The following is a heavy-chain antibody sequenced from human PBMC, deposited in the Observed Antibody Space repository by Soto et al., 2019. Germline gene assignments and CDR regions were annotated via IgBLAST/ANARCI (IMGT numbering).Heavy chain of an antibody. Sequence: PWGSLRLSCAASGFTFSSYWMHWVRQAPGKGLVWVSRINSDGSSTSYADSVKGRFTISRDNAKNTLYLQMNSLRAEDTAVYYCARAPPATNFWSGYGTLGPSDYWGQGTLVTVSS. J-gene: IGHJ4*02. CDR3: ARAPPATNFWSGYGTLGPSDY. V-gene: IGHV3-74*01. D-gene: IGHD3-3*01. CDR1: GFTFSSYW. CDR2: INSDGSST.